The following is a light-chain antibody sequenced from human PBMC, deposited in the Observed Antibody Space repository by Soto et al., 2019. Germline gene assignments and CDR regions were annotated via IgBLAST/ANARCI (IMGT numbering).Light chain of an antibody. Sequence: QSALTQPHSASGSPGQSVTISCTGTSSDVGAYIFVSWYQQHPGKAPKLLIYDVNRRPPGVPKCFFGSKSGNTASLTVSGLQAEDEADYYCVSFAGGTYVYGTGTKVTVL. V-gene: IGLV2-8*01. CDR3: VSFAGGTYV. CDR1: SSDVGAYIF. CDR2: DVN. J-gene: IGLJ1*01.